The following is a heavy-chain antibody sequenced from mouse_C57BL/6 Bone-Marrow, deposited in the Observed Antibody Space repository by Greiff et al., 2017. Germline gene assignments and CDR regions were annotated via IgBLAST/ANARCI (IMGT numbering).Heavy chain of an antibody. CDR2: IDPEDGAT. Sequence: VQLQQSGAELVRPGASVKLSCTASGFNIKDYYMHWVKQRPEQGLEWIGRIDPEDGATEYAPKFQGKATMTADTSSNTAYLQLSSLTSEDTAVYYCTATVVAHWYFDVWGTGTTVTVSS. J-gene: IGHJ1*03. D-gene: IGHD1-1*01. CDR3: TATVVAHWYFDV. CDR1: GFNIKDYY. V-gene: IGHV14-1*01.